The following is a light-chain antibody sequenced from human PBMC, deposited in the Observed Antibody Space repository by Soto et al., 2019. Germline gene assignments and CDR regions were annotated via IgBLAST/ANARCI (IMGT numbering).Light chain of an antibody. V-gene: IGKV1-39*01. CDR1: QSISVH. CDR3: QQSYITPYT. CDR2: AAS. Sequence: DIQMTQSPSSLSASVGDTVTITCRASQSISVHLNWYQQKPGKVPKLLIYAASNLQSGVPSRFSGSGSETVFPLTISSLQPEDFETYYCQQSYITPYTLGQGTKLEIK. J-gene: IGKJ2*01.